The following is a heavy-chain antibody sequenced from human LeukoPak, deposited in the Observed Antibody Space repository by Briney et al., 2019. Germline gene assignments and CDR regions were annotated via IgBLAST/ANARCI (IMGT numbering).Heavy chain of an antibody. CDR2: ISGSGNTI. D-gene: IGHD3-10*01. Sequence: GGSLRLSCAASGSTFSSYEINWVRQAPGKGLEWISYISGSGNTIYYADSVKGRFTISRDNAKNSLYLQMNSLRAEDTAVYYCARDLGSYWGQGTLVTVSS. CDR1: GSTFSSYE. CDR3: ARDLGSY. V-gene: IGHV3-48*03. J-gene: IGHJ4*02.